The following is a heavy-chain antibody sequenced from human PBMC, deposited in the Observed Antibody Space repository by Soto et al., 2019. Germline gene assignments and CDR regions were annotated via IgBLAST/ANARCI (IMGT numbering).Heavy chain of an antibody. D-gene: IGHD6-13*01. CDR2: ISYDGSNK. CDR3: ARALIAAAGTGSYFDS. Sequence: QVQLVESGGGVVQPGRSLRLSCAASGFTFSSYGMYWVRQAPGKGLEREAVISYDGSNKYYADSVKGRFTISRDNSKNTWYLRRSSLRAGDTAVYYCARALIAAAGTGSYFDSWGQGTLVTVSS. J-gene: IGHJ4*02. CDR1: GFTFSSYG. V-gene: IGHV3-30*03.